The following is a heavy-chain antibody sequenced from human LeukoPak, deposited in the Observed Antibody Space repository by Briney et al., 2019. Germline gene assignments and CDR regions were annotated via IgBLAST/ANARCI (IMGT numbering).Heavy chain of an antibody. V-gene: IGHV3-74*01. Sequence: GSLRLSSAASGFTFSSYWMHWVRQAPGKGLVWVSRINSDGSSTSYADSVKGRFTISRDNAKNSLYLQMNSLRAEDTAVYYCAREAAEQQLVGWFDPWGQGTLVTVSS. CDR3: AREAAEQQLVGWFDP. D-gene: IGHD6-13*01. CDR2: INSDGSST. CDR1: GFTFSSYW. J-gene: IGHJ5*02.